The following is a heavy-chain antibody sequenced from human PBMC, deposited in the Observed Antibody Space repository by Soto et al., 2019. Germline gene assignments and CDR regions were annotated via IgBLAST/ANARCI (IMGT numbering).Heavy chain of an antibody. J-gene: IGHJ6*02. CDR1: GGIFRRYA. CDR2: IVPIFGTT. Sequence: QVQLLQSGAEVKKPGSSVKVSCTVSGGIFRRYAISWVRQAPGQGLEWLGGIVPIFGTTNYAQKFQGRVTITEDESPSTALMDLSRLRSDDTAVYYCARPDEGSYSSNHHYYYALDVWGQGSTVTVSS. V-gene: IGHV1-69*01. D-gene: IGHD3-16*01. CDR3: ARPDEGSYSSNHHYYYALDV.